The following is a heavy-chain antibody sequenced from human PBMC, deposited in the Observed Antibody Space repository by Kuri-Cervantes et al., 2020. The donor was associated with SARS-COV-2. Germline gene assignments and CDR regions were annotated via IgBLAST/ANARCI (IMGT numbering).Heavy chain of an antibody. CDR2: IKQDGSEK. Sequence: GESLKISCKGSGYSFTSYWMSWVRQAPGKGLEWVANIKQDGSEKYYVDSVKGRFTISRDNAKNSLYLQMNSLRAEDTAVYYCARARLEWLPDAFDIWGQGTMVTVSS. CDR3: ARARLEWLPDAFDI. CDR1: GYSFTSYW. D-gene: IGHD3-3*01. V-gene: IGHV3-7*01. J-gene: IGHJ3*02.